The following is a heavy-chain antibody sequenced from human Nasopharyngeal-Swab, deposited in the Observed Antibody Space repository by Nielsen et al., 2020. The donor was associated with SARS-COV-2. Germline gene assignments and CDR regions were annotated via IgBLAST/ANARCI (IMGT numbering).Heavy chain of an antibody. Sequence: GESLKISCAASGFTFSSYSMNWVRQAPGMGLEWVSSISSSSSYIYYADSVKGRFTISRDNAKNSLYLQMNSLRAEDTAVYYCARDRFTMVRGAFDPWGQGTLVTVSS. D-gene: IGHD3-10*01. V-gene: IGHV3-21*01. CDR2: ISSSSSYI. J-gene: IGHJ5*02. CDR3: ARDRFTMVRGAFDP. CDR1: GFTFSSYS.